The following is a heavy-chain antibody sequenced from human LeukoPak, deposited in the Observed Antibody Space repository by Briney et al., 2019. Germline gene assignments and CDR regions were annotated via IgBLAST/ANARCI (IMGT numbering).Heavy chain of an antibody. J-gene: IGHJ4*02. V-gene: IGHV3-30*18. CDR3: AKDRADIVATYFDY. CDR2: ISYDGSSK. CDR1: GSTFSSYG. D-gene: IGHD5-12*01. Sequence: GGSLRLSCAASGSTFSSYGMHWVRQAPGKGLEGVAVISYDGSSKYYADSVKGRFTISRDNSKNPLYLQMNSLRAEDTAVYYCAKDRADIVATYFDYWGQGTLVTVSS.